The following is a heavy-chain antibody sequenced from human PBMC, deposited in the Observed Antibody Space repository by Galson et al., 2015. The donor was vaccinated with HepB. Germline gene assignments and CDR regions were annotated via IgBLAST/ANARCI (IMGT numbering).Heavy chain of an antibody. V-gene: IGHV3-30*04. CDR3: AREGFSSGHAGVFDC. CDR1: GLIFSNSV. D-gene: IGHD3-22*01. J-gene: IGHJ4*02. CDR2: ISADDGRNK. Sequence: SLRLSCAASGLIFSNSVMNWVRQAPGKGLEWVALISADDGRNKNYADSVKGRFTISRDNSKNTLFLEMNSLRAEDTAFYYCAREGFSSGHAGVFDCWGQVTLVTVSS.